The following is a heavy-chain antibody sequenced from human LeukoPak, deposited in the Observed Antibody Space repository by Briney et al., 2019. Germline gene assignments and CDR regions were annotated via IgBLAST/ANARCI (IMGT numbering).Heavy chain of an antibody. J-gene: IGHJ4*02. CDR3: ARDVGEYCSGGSCTACVH. CDR2: ISGSSSYI. V-gene: IGHV3-21*01. CDR1: GFTFSSYS. Sequence: GGSLRLSCAASGFTFSSYSMNWVRQAPGKGLEWVSSISGSSSYIYYADSMKGRFTISRDNAEKSLYLQMNSLRAEDTAVYFCARDVGEYCSGGSCTACVHWGQGTLVTVSS. D-gene: IGHD2-15*01.